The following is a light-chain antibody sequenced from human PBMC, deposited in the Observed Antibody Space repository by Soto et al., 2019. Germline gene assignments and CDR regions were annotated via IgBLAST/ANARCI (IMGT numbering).Light chain of an antibody. Sequence: QSALTQPASVSGSPGQSITISCTGTSSDVGSYKFVSWYQQHPGKAPKLMIYEGSKRPSGVSKRFSGYKSGNTAALTISGLQAEDEADYYCCSYAGSSTLVFGGGTKLTVL. V-gene: IGLV2-23*01. CDR3: CSYAGSSTLV. CDR1: SSDVGSYKF. CDR2: EGS. J-gene: IGLJ2*01.